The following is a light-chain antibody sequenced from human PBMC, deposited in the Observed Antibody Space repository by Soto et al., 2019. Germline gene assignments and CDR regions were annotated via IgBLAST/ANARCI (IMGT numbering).Light chain of an antibody. CDR1: QSVISSY. CDR2: GAS. Sequence: PGERVTLSCRASQSVISSYLTWYQQKPGQAPRLLIYGASTRATGIPARFSGSGSGTDFTLTISSLQPEDFAVYYCQQDYNLPPLTFSGGTKVDIK. CDR3: QQDYNLPPLT. J-gene: IGKJ4*01. V-gene: IGKV3D-7*01.